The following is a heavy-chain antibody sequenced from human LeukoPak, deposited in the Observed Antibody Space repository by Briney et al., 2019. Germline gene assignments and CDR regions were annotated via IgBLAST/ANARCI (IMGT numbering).Heavy chain of an antibody. Sequence: ETGGSLRPSCAASGFTFTSYAMSWVRQAPGKGLEWVSSITTSSTYISYADSVKGRFTISRDNAKNSLYLQMNSLRAEDTAVYYCARGKYSSGWFDYWGQGTLVTVSS. J-gene: IGHJ4*02. V-gene: IGHV3-21*01. D-gene: IGHD6-19*01. CDR1: GFTFTSYA. CDR3: ARGKYSSGWFDY. CDR2: ITTSSTYI.